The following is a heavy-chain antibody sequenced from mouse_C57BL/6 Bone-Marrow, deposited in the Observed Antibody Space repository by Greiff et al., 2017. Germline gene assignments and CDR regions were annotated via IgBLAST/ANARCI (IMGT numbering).Heavy chain of an antibody. CDR2: IDPSDSEP. J-gene: IGHJ1*03. CDR1: GYTFTSYW. V-gene: IGHV1-52*01. CDR3: ARAVYWYFDV. Sequence: VQLQQPGPELVRPGSSVKLSCKASGYTFTSYWMHWVKQRPIQGLEWIGNIDPSDSEPHYNQKFKDKATLTVDKASSTAYMQLSSLTSEDSAVYCCARAVYWYFDVWGTGTTVTVSS. D-gene: IGHD1-1*01.